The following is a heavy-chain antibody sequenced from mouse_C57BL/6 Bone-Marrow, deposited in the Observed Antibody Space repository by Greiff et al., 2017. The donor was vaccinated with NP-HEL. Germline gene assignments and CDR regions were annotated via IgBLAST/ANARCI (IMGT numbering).Heavy chain of an antibody. J-gene: IGHJ3*01. V-gene: IGHV1-9*01. CDR2: ILPGSGST. D-gene: IGHD1-1*01. CDR3: ARRLTTVEDWFAY. Sequence: VQLQQSGAELMKPGASVKLSCKATGYTFTGYWIEWVKQRPGHGLEWIGEILPGSGSTNYNEKFKGKATFTADTSSNTAYMQLSSLTTEDSAIYYCARRLTTVEDWFAYWGQGTLVTVSA. CDR1: GYTFTGYW.